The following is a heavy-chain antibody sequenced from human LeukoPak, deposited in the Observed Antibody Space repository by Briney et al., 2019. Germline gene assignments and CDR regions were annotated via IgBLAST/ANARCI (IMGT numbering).Heavy chain of an antibody. J-gene: IGHJ3*01. CDR1: GVTLSNCA. CDR2: INSDGSEG. CDR3: ARSSYSSSSSV. V-gene: IGHV3-7*03. Sequence: GALRLSCVASGVTLSNCAMSWARQAPGKGLEWVASINSDGSEGYYADVVKGRFTISRDNAKNSLYLQIYSLRAEDTAVYYCARSSYSSSSSVWGQGTMVTVSS. D-gene: IGHD6-6*01.